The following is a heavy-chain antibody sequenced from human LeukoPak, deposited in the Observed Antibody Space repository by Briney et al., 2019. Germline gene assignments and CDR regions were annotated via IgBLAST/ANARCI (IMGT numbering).Heavy chain of an antibody. D-gene: IGHD3-3*01. J-gene: IGHJ4*02. CDR3: ASYDFWSGYAIGY. CDR2: ISASSTTI. Sequence: GGSLRLSCAASGFTFSDYAMNWVRQAPGKGLEWVSYISASSTTIYYADSVKGRFTISRDNAKNSLYLQMNSLRAEDTAVYYCASYDFWSGYAIGYWGQGTLVTVSS. CDR1: GFTFSDYA. V-gene: IGHV3-48*01.